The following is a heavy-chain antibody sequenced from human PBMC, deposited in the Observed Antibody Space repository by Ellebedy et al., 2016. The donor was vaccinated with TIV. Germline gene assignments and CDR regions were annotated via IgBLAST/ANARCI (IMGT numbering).Heavy chain of an antibody. CDR2: IYYGGST. Sequence: SETLSLXCSVSGGSISSSGYFWGWIRQPPGEGLEWIASIYYGGSTYYNPSLKSRLTISVDTSKNQFSLKVTSVTAADTAVYYCARLHCSTTDPRLNWFDPWGQGTLVTVSS. D-gene: IGHD2-2*01. V-gene: IGHV4-39*01. J-gene: IGHJ5*02. CDR3: ARLHCSTTDPRLNWFDP. CDR1: GGSISSSGYF.